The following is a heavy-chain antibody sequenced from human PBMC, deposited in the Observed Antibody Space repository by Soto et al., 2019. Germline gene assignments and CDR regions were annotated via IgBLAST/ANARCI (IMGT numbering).Heavy chain of an antibody. D-gene: IGHD1-26*01. CDR3: LIDTISGSYSFEY. V-gene: IGHV3-64*01. CDR2: ISSNGGST. CDR1: GFTFSRHA. J-gene: IGHJ4*02. Sequence: PGGSLRLSCAASGFTFSRHAMHWVRQAPGKGLEYVSAISSNGGSTYYANFVKGRFTISRDNSKNTLYLQMGSLRAEDMAVYYCLIDTISGSYSFEYWGQGILVTVS.